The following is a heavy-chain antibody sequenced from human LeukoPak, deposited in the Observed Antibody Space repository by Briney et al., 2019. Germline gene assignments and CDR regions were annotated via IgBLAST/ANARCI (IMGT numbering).Heavy chain of an antibody. CDR1: GFTFSSYA. CDR3: AREAYCSSTSCPPGIGQFDY. J-gene: IGHJ4*02. D-gene: IGHD2-2*01. V-gene: IGHV3-30*01. CDR2: ISYDGSNK. Sequence: PGRSLRLSCAASGFTFSSYAMHWVRQAPGKGLEWVAVISYDGSNKYYADSVKGRFTISRDNSKNTLYLQMNSLRAEDTAVYYCAREAYCSSTSCPPGIGQFDYWGQGTLVTVSS.